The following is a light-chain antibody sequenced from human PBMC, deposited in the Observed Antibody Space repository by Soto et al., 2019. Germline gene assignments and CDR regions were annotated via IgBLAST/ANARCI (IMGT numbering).Light chain of an antibody. CDR3: QQYKNWPRT. CDR1: DSVDGS. Sequence: EVVMTQSPATLSVSPGERATLSCRASDSVDGSIAWYQQKPGRTPRLLIYGVSTRATGIPARFSGSGSGTDFTLTINSLQSEDFAIYYCQQYKNWPRTFGQGTKVDIK. CDR2: GVS. J-gene: IGKJ1*01. V-gene: IGKV3-15*01.